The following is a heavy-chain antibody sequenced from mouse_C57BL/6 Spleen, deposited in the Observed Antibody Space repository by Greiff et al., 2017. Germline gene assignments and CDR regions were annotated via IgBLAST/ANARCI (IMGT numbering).Heavy chain of an antibody. J-gene: IGHJ2*01. CDR2: ISYDGSN. CDR1: GYSITSGYY. D-gene: IGHD3-2*02. CDR3: ANLDSSGDY. Sequence: DVKLQESGPGLVKPSQSLSLTCSVTGYSITSGYYWNWIRQFPGNKLEWMGYISYDGSNNYNPSLKNRISITRDTSKNQFFLKLNSVTTEDTATYYCANLDSSGDYWGQGTTLTVSS. V-gene: IGHV3-6*01.